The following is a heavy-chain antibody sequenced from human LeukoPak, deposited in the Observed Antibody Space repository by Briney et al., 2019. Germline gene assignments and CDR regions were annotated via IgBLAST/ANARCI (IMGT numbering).Heavy chain of an antibody. Sequence: GGSLRLSCAASGFTFSSYWKSWVRQAPGKGLEWVANIKQDGSEKYYVDSVKGRFTISRDNAKNSLYLQMNSLRAEDTAVYYCARDLDYYYDSSGHDYWGQGTLVTVSS. J-gene: IGHJ4*02. CDR1: GFTFSSYW. CDR3: ARDLDYYYDSSGHDY. CDR2: IKQDGSEK. D-gene: IGHD3-22*01. V-gene: IGHV3-7*01.